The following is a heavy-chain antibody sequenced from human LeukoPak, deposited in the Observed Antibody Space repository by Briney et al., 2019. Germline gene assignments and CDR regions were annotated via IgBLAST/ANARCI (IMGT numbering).Heavy chain of an antibody. Sequence: SETLSLTCAVYGGSFNGYFWSWIRQPPGKGLEWIGEINHSGSTNYNPSLKSRVTISVDTSKNQFSLKLSSVTAADTAVYYCARAYDFWSGYPYFDYWGQGTLVTVSS. CDR3: ARAYDFWSGYPYFDY. J-gene: IGHJ4*02. V-gene: IGHV4-34*01. CDR1: GGSFNGYF. D-gene: IGHD3-3*01. CDR2: INHSGST.